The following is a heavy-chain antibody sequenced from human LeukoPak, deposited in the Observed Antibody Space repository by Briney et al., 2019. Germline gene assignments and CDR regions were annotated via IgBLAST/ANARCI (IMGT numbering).Heavy chain of an antibody. Sequence: SLRLSCTASGFTFDDYAMHWVRHGPGKGLEWVSGISWNSGSIGYADSVKGRFPIPRHNAKNSLYLQMNSLRAEDTALYYCAKDKTFGDYIFDYWGQGNLVTVSS. CDR3: AKDKTFGDYIFDY. D-gene: IGHD4-17*01. CDR1: GFTFDDYA. V-gene: IGHV3-9*01. CDR2: ISWNSGSI. J-gene: IGHJ4*02.